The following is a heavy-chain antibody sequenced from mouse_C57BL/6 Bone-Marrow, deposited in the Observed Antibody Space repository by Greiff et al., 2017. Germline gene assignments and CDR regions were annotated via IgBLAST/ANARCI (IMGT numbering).Heavy chain of an antibody. V-gene: IGHV1-15*01. Sequence: QVQLQQSGAELVRPGASVTLSCKASGYTFTDYEMHWVKQTPVHGLEWIGAIDPETGGTAYNQKFKGKAILTADKSSSTAYMELRSLTSEDSAVYYCTRGGYWYVDVWGTGTTVTVSS. CDR1: GYTFTDYE. CDR3: TRGGYWYVDV. J-gene: IGHJ1*03. CDR2: IDPETGGT.